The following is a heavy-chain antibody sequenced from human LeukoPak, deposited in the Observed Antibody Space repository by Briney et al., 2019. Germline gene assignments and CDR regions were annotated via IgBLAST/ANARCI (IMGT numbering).Heavy chain of an antibody. Sequence: SETLSLTCTVSGGSISSSSYYWGWIRQPPGKGLEWIGSIYYSGSTYYNPSLKSRVTISVDTSKNQFSLKLSSVTAADTAVYYCAGAYGDYVYDYWGQGTLVTVSS. CDR3: AGAYGDYVYDY. J-gene: IGHJ4*02. V-gene: IGHV4-39*07. CDR2: IYYSGST. CDR1: GGSISSSSYY. D-gene: IGHD4-17*01.